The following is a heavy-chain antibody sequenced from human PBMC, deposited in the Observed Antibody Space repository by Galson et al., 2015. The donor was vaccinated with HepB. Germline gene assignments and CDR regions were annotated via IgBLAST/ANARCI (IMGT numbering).Heavy chain of an antibody. D-gene: IGHD1-26*01. CDR3: AAVNSGSYPFDY. CDR1: GFTFTSSA. CDR2: IVVGSGNT. V-gene: IGHV1-58*01. Sequence: SVKVSCKASGFTFTSSAVQWVRQARGQRLEWIGWIVVGSGNTNYAQRFQERVTITRDMSTSTAYMELSSLRSEDTAVYYCAAVNSGSYPFDYWGQGTLVTVSS. J-gene: IGHJ4*02.